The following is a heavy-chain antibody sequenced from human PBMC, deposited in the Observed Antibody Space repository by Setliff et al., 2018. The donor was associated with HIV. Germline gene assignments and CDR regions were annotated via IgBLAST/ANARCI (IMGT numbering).Heavy chain of an antibody. CDR2: ITHNGSM. D-gene: IGHD3-3*01. CDR1: GGSISDYN. Sequence: PSETLSLTCAVYGGSISDYNWRWIRQSPGKGLEWIGEITHNGSMNYNPSLKSRVTISVDTSKNQFSLTLNSVTAADTAVYYCARGSRQLTIFGVVFKTNYYFMDVWGKGTAVTVS. J-gene: IGHJ6*03. V-gene: IGHV4-34*01. CDR3: ARGSRQLTIFGVVFKTNYYFMDV.